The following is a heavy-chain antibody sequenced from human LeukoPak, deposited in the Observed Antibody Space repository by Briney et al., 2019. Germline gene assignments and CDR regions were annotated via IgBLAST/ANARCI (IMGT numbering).Heavy chain of an antibody. D-gene: IGHD4-17*01. CDR1: GYTFTVYY. V-gene: IGHV1-2*02. J-gene: IGHJ5*02. CDR2: INPNSGGT. Sequence: ASVTVSCRASGYTFTVYYMHWVRQAPGQGLEWMGWINPNSGGTNYAQKFQGRVTMTRDTSISTAYMELSRLRSDDTAVYYCARGASGVYTVTTSWFDPWGQGTLVTVSS. CDR3: ARGASGVYTVTTSWFDP.